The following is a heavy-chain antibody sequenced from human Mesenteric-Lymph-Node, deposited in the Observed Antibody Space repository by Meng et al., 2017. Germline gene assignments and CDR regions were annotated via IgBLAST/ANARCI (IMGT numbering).Heavy chain of an antibody. D-gene: IGHD2-15*01. J-gene: IGHJ6*02. V-gene: IGHV5-51*01. Sequence: GESLKISCKGSGYSFTSHWIAWVRQMPGKGLEWMGIIYPGDSETRYSPSFQGQVTISADKSISTAYLQWSSPKASDTAMYYCARRDCSGGSCYLGVWGQGNTVNGAS. CDR1: GYSFTSHW. CDR3: ARRDCSGGSCYLGV. CDR2: IYPGDSET.